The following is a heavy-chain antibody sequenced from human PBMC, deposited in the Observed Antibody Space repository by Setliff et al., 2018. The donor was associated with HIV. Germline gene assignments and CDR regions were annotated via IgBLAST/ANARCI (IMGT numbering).Heavy chain of an antibody. CDR3: AREGDIGVVRGVIYFDY. D-gene: IGHD3-10*01. CDR2: LYYSGST. V-gene: IGHV4-39*07. J-gene: IGHJ4*02. Sequence: SETLSLTCTVSGGSIRSSSHYWGWIRQPPGKGLEWIGSLYYSGSTYNNPSLKSRLTISVDTSKNQFSLKLSSVTAADTAVYYCAREGDIGVVRGVIYFDYWGQGTLVTVST. CDR1: GGSIRSSSHY.